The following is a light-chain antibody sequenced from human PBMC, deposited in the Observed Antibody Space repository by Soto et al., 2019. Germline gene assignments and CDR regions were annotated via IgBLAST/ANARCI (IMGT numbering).Light chain of an antibody. CDR1: SSNIGAGFD. CDR3: SSYYV. V-gene: IGLV1-40*01. CDR2: GNN. J-gene: IGLJ1*01. Sequence: QSVLTQPPSVSGAPGQRVTISCSGGSSNIGAGFDVHWYQQLPETPPKLLTYGNNIRPSGVPDRFSGSKSGTSASLAITGLQTDDEADYFCSSYYVFGSGTKLTVL.